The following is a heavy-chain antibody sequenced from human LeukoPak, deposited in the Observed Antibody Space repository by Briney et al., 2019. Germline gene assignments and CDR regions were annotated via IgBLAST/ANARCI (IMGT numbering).Heavy chain of an antibody. CDR1: GFTLSSYV. D-gene: IGHD3-10*01. CDR2: ITSCGTSL. CDR3: ARGRDSGTYYTVY. Sequence: SGGSLRLSCAPSGFTLSSYVVNWVGQAPGKGLEWVSYITSCGTSLYSADSVKGRFTISRDNATNSLYLQMNSLRGQATAFYFCARGRDSGTYYTVYWGQGTLVTVSS. J-gene: IGHJ4*02. V-gene: IGHV3-48*03.